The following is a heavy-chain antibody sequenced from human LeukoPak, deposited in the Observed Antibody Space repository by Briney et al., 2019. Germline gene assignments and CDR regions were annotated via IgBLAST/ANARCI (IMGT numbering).Heavy chain of an antibody. J-gene: IGHJ4*02. V-gene: IGHV2-5*02. D-gene: IGHD2-2*01. CDR1: GFSLTTTGVG. CDR3: ALVVVVPATRLSYYFDF. Sequence: ESGPTLVNPTQTLTLTCTFSGFSLTTTGVGVGWIRQPPGKALEWLALIYWDDDRRYSPSLKSRLNITKDASNNHVVLTLTNMDPVDTATYYCALVVVVPATRLSYYFDFWGQGTLVTVSS. CDR2: IYWDDDR.